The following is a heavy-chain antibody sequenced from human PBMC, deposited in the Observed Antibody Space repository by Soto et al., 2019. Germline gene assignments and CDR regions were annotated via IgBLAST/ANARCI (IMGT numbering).Heavy chain of an antibody. CDR3: ARAQGTTGTTWGNWFDP. D-gene: IGHD1-1*01. J-gene: IGHJ5*02. CDR2: INPSGGST. Sequence: ASVKVSCKASGYTFTSYYMHWVRQAPGQGLEWMGIINPSGGSTSYAQKFQGRVTMTRDTSTSTVYMELSSLRSEDTAVYYCARAQGTTGTTWGNWFDPWGQGTLVTVSS. CDR1: GYTFTSYY. V-gene: IGHV1-46*01.